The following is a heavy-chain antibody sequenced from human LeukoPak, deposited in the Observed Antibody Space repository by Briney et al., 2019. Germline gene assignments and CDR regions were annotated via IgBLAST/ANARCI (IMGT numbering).Heavy chain of an antibody. CDR3: AKLIPRGVGELFSYPYYFDY. CDR1: GGSISSYY. J-gene: IGHJ4*02. V-gene: IGHV4-59*08. Sequence: KTSETLSLTCTVSGGSISSYYWSWIRQPPGKGLEWIGYIYYSGSTNYNPSLKSRVTISVDTSTNQFSLKLISVTAADTAVYYCAKLIPRGVGELFSYPYYFDYWGQGTLVTVSS. D-gene: IGHD3-10*01. CDR2: IYYSGST.